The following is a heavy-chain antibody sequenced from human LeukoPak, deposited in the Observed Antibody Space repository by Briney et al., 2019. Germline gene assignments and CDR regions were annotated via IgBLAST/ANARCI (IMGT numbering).Heavy chain of an antibody. J-gene: IGHJ1*01. CDR2: ISVNSGST. Sequence: ASVKVSCKASGYSFPTYDINWVRQAPGQGLEWLGWISVNSGSTKNAQNIQGRVTLTTDTSTNTAYMGLRSLRSDDTAVYYCARGKKYTGLDFWGLGTLVTVSS. CDR3: ARGKKYTGLDF. V-gene: IGHV1-18*01. CDR1: GYSFPTYD. D-gene: IGHD3/OR15-3a*01.